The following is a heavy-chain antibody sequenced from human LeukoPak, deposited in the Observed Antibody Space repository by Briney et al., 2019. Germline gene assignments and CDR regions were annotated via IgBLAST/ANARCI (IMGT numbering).Heavy chain of an antibody. V-gene: IGHV3-23*01. CDR2: ISGSGGST. CDR3: ARGSGYFLDFDY. CDR1: GFTFNNYA. Sequence: GGSLRLSCAGSGFTFNNYAMSWVRQTPRKGLEWVSAISGSGGSTYYADSVKGRFTISRDSSKNTLYLQMNSLRAEDTAVYYCARGSGYFLDFDYWGQGTLVTVSS. J-gene: IGHJ4*02. D-gene: IGHD3-22*01.